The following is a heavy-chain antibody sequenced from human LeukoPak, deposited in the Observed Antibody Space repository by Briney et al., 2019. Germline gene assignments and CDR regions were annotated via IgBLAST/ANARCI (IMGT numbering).Heavy chain of an antibody. V-gene: IGHV1-2*02. CDR2: INPNSGGT. J-gene: IGHJ4*02. D-gene: IGHD2-2*02. CDR3: ARVIVGYCSSTSCYTHFDY. Sequence: GASVKVSCKASGYTFTGYYMHWVRQAPGQGLEWMGWINPNSGGTNYAQKFQGRVTMTRDTSISTAYMELSRLRSDDTAVYYCARVIVGYCSSTSCYTHFDYWGQGTLVTVSS. CDR1: GYTFTGYY.